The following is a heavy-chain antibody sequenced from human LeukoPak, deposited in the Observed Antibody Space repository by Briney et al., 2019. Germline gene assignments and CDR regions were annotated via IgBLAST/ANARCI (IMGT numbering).Heavy chain of an antibody. Sequence: PSETLSLTCTVSGGSISSYYWSWIRQPAGKGLEWIGRIYTSGSTNYNPSLKSRVTMSVDTSKNQFSLKLSSVTAADTAVYYCASHTIEYSSSFDAFDIWGQGTMVTVSS. CDR3: ASHTIEYSSSFDAFDI. J-gene: IGHJ3*02. CDR2: IYTSGST. D-gene: IGHD6-6*01. CDR1: GGSISSYY. V-gene: IGHV4-4*07.